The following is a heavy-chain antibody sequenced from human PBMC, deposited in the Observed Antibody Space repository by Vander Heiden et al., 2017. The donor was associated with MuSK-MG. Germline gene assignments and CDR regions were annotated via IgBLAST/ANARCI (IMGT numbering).Heavy chain of an antibody. CDR1: GGSFRGYY. CDR3: ASRHGDAFDI. V-gene: IGHV4-34*01. CDR2: INHSGST. Sequence: QVQLQQWGAGLLKPSETLSLTCAVYGGSFRGYYWCWIRQPPGKGLEWIGEINHSGSTNYNPSLKSRVTISVDTSKNQFSLKLSSVTAADTAVYYCASRHGDAFDIWGQGTMVTVSS. J-gene: IGHJ3*02.